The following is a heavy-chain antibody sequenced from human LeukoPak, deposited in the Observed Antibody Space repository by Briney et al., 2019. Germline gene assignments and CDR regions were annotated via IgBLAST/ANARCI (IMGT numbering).Heavy chain of an antibody. CDR2: INPSGGST. CDR1: GYTFSSYY. D-gene: IGHD2-15*01. J-gene: IGHJ1*01. V-gene: IGHV1-46*01. Sequence: GASVKVSCMASGYTFSSYYRHWVRQAPGQGLEWMGIINPSGGSTSYAQKFQGRVTMTRDTSTSTVYMELSSLRSEDSALYYCAREVEYCSGGSCYYGHWGQGTLVTVSS. CDR3: AREVEYCSGGSCYYGH.